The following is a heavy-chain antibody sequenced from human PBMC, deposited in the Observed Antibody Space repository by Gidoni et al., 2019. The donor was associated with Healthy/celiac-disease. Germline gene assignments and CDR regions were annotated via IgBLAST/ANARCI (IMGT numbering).Heavy chain of an antibody. CDR1: GFPYSSYS. CDR3: ARDLRYGDYVCDY. J-gene: IGHJ4*02. CDR2: ISSSSSYI. V-gene: IGHV3-21*01. D-gene: IGHD4-17*01. Sequence: EVQLVESGGGLVKPGGFLRPSCAASGFPYSSYSMNWVRRAPGKGLEWVSSISSSSSYIYYADSVKGRFTISRDNAKNSLYLQMNSLRAEDTAVYYCARDLRYGDYVCDYWGQGTLVTVSS.